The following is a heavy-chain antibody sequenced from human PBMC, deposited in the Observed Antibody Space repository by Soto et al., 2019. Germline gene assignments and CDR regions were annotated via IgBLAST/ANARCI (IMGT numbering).Heavy chain of an antibody. D-gene: IGHD2-21*02. CDR1: GFTFSGYG. J-gene: IGHJ6*03. Sequence: EVQLVESGGGLIQPGGSLRLSCETSGFTFSGYGMKWVRQAPGKGLEWISHISSRSSTIYYADSVRGRFIISRDNARNSLYLHRNSQRAEDTAVYYCLRDRGVTLGVQDRPSMDVGGKGTTVTVSS. V-gene: IGHV3-48*01. CDR3: LRDRGVTLGVQDRPSMDV. CDR2: ISSRSSTI.